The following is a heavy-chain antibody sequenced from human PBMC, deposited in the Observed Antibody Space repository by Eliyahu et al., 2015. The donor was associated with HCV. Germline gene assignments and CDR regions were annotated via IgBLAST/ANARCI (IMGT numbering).Heavy chain of an antibody. V-gene: IGHV3-21*01. J-gene: IGHJ4*02. CDR2: ISSTSDYI. D-gene: IGHD3-10*02. Sequence: EVQLVESGGGLVKPGGSLRLSCAASGFTFSSYSMNWVRQSPGKGLEWLTSISSTSDYIYYADSVKGRFIVSRDNAKNSVYLQMNSLRVEDTAVYFCVKELRLYVPFFDYWGQGTLVTVSS. CDR1: GFTFSSYS. CDR3: VKELRLYVPFFDY.